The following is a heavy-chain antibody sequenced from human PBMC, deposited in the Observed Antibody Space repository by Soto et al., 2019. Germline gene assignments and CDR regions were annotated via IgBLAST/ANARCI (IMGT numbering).Heavy chain of an antibody. CDR2: TYYRSKWYN. V-gene: IGHV6-1*01. D-gene: IGHD2-21*01. Sequence: SQTLSLTCAISGDSVSSNRAAWNWIRPSPSKGLEWLGRTYYRSKWYNDYAVSVKSRITINPDTSKNQFSLQLNSVTPEDTAVYFCAIVPEGSGYYCYVRYIWRRRSTV. CDR1: GDSVSSNRAA. J-gene: IGHJ6*01. CDR3: AIVPEGSGYYCYVRYI.